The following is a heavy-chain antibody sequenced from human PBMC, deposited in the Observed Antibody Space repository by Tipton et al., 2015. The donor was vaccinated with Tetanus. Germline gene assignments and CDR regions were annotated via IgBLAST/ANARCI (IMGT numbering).Heavy chain of an antibody. J-gene: IGHJ2*01. Sequence: TLSLTCIVSGGSISSGDYYWSWIRQPPGKGLEWIGYIYYSGSTYYNPSLKSRVTISVDTSKNQFSLKLSSVTAADTAVYYCARALTHHWYFDLWGRGTLVTVSS. CDR3: ARALTHHWYFDL. D-gene: IGHD4-23*01. CDR2: IYYSGST. CDR1: GGSISSGDYY. V-gene: IGHV4-30-4*01.